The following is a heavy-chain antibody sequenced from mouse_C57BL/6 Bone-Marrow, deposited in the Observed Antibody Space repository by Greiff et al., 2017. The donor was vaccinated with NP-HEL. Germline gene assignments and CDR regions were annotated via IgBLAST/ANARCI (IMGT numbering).Heavy chain of an antibody. V-gene: IGHV1-53*01. D-gene: IGHD3-2*02. CDR3: ARDSGYAFDY. CDR2: INPNNGGT. Sequence: QVHVKQSGTELVKPGASVKLSCKASGYTFTSYWMHWLKLRPGQGLEWIGNINPNNGGTNDNEKFKTKATLTVDKSSSTAYMQLSSLTSEDSAVYYCARDSGYAFDYWGQGTTLTVSS. J-gene: IGHJ2*01. CDR1: GYTFTSYW.